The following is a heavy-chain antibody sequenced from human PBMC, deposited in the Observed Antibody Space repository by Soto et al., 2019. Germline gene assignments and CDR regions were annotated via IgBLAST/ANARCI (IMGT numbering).Heavy chain of an antibody. CDR2: IYYSGST. V-gene: IGHV4-61*01. D-gene: IGHD3-9*01. J-gene: IGHJ1*01. CDR3: ARVSGYDILTGYSRAEYFQH. CDR1: GGSVSSGSYY. Sequence: SETLSLTCTVSGGSVSSGSYYWSWIRQPPGKGLEWIGYIYYSGSTNYNPSLKSRVTISVDTSKNQFSLKLSSVTAADTAVYYCARVSGYDILTGYSRAEYFQHWGQGTLVTVSS.